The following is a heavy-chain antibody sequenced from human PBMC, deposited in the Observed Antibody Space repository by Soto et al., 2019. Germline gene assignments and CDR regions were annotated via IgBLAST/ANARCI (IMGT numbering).Heavy chain of an antibody. Sequence: QVQLQQWGAGLLKPSETLSLTCAVYGGSFSSSYLSWIRQPPGKGLERMGEINHSESTNYHPSLKSSVPISVDTYKNHFSLKLSSVTAADTAVYYCARTKLGRYGDYVLVDYLGQGNLVTVSS. CDR2: INHSEST. D-gene: IGHD4-17*01. V-gene: IGHV4-34*01. CDR1: GGSFSSSY. J-gene: IGHJ4*02. CDR3: ARTKLGRYGDYVLVDY.